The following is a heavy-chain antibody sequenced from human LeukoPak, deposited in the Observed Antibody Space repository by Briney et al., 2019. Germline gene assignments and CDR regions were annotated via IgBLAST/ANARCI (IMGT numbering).Heavy chain of an antibody. D-gene: IGHD3-3*01. J-gene: IGHJ6*03. CDR1: GGSISSGDYY. V-gene: IGHV4-30-4*08. Sequence: PSETLSLTCTVSGGSISSGDYYWRWIRQPPGRGGEWIAYICYSGSTYYNPSLKSRVTISVDTSKNQFSLKLSSVTAADTAVYYCARPPRYDFWSGYYGPMDVWGKGTTVTVSS. CDR2: ICYSGST. CDR3: ARPPRYDFWSGYYGPMDV.